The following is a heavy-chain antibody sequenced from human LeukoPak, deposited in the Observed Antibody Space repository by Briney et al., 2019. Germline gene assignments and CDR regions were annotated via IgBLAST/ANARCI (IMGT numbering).Heavy chain of an antibody. J-gene: IGHJ4*02. CDR3: ARAPRGYNYQSDY. Sequence: SETLSLTCTVSGGSISSYYWSWIRQPPGKGLEWIGYIYYSGSTNYNPSLKSRVTISVDTSKNQFSLKLSSVTAADTAVYYCARAPRGYNYQSDYWGQGTLVTVSS. CDR2: IYYSGST. CDR1: GGSISSYY. V-gene: IGHV4-59*01. D-gene: IGHD5-24*01.